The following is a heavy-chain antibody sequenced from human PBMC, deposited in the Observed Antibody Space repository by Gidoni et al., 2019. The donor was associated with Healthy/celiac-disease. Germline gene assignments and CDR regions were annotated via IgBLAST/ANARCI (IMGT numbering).Heavy chain of an antibody. CDR1: GGSISSSSYY. Sequence: QLQLQESGPGLVKPSETLSLTCTVSGGSISSSSYYWGWIRQPPGKGLEWIGSIYYSGSTYYNPSLKSRVTISVDTSKNQFSLKLSSVTAADTAVYYCARTVVGATRIYWYFDLWGRGTLVTVSS. J-gene: IGHJ2*01. D-gene: IGHD1-26*01. CDR2: IYYSGST. CDR3: ARTVVGATRIYWYFDL. V-gene: IGHV4-39*01.